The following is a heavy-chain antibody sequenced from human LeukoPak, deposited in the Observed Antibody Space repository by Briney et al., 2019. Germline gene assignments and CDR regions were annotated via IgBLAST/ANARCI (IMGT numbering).Heavy chain of an antibody. Sequence: TGGSLRLSCAGSGFTFNDHAMSWVRQAPGKGLEWVSSISGSGGSTYYADYVKGRSTISGDNSKNVVYFEMHSLRGEDTAVYFCARGGQNFDFWRFDYWGQGTLVVVSS. J-gene: IGHJ4*02. D-gene: IGHD3-3*01. CDR2: ISGSGGST. CDR3: ARGGQNFDFWRFDY. V-gene: IGHV3-23*01. CDR1: GFTFNDHA.